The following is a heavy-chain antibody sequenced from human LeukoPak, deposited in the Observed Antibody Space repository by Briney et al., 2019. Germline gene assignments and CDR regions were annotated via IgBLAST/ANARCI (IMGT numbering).Heavy chain of an antibody. D-gene: IGHD3-9*01. J-gene: IGHJ4*02. CDR2: ISSISSSYI. CDR1: GFTFSSYS. Sequence: PGGSLRLSCAASGFTFSSYSMNWVRQAPGKGLEWASSISSISSSYIYYADSVKGRFTISRDNAKNSLYLQMNSLRAEDTAVYHCARAHALGVRYFDWPITPHFDYWGQGTLVTVYS. CDR3: ARAHALGVRYFDWPITPHFDY. V-gene: IGHV3-21*01.